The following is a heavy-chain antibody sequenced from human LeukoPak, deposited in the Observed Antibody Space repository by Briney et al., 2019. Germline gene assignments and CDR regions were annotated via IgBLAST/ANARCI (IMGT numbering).Heavy chain of an antibody. V-gene: IGHV3-13*01. J-gene: IGHJ6*02. D-gene: IGHD6-6*01. CDR3: ARAPPYSSASWGYYGMDV. CDR1: GFTFSSYD. CDR2: IGIAGDT. Sequence: PGGSLRLSCAASGFTFSSYDMHWVRQTTGKGLEWVSSIGIAGDTYYPGSVKGRFTISRENAKNSLHLQMNSLRAGDTAVYYCARAPPYSSASWGYYGMDVWGQGTTVTVSS.